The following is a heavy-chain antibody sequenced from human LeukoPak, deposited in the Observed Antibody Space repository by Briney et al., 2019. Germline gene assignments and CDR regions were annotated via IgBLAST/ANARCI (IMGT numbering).Heavy chain of an antibody. J-gene: IGHJ3*02. CDR3: ARERAFDI. CDR2: IYYSGST. Sequence: PSETLSLTCTASGGSISSYYWSWIRQPPGKGLEWIGYIYYSGSTNYNPSLKSRVTISVDTSKNQFSLKLSSVTAADTAVHYCARERAFDIWGQGTMVTVSS. V-gene: IGHV4-59*01. CDR1: GGSISSYY.